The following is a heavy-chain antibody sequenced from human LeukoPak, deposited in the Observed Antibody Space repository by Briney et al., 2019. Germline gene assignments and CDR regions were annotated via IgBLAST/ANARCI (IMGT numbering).Heavy chain of an antibody. V-gene: IGHV4-59*01. Sequence: SETLSLTCTVSGGSISSYYWNWIRQPPGKGLEWIGYIYYSGSTNYNPSLKSRVTISVDTSKNQFPLKLSSVTAADTAVYYCARDRSTAGYMDVWGQGTTVTVSS. CDR3: ARDRSTAGYMDV. D-gene: IGHD3-16*02. CDR1: GGSISSYY. CDR2: IYYSGST. J-gene: IGHJ6*03.